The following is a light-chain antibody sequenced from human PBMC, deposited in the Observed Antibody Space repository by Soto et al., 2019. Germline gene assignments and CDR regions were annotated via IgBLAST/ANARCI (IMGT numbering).Light chain of an antibody. V-gene: IGLV2-8*01. CDR3: YAQGDNGKDV. CDR2: GVS. CDR1: SNDVGHSSF. Sequence: QSALTQPPSASGSPGQRVTISCTGNSNDVGHSSFISWYQQHPGKGPKLIIYGVSKRPSGVPDRFSGSKSGNTASLSVSGLQDEDESDCLCYAQGDNGKDVFGTGTKLTVL. J-gene: IGLJ1*01.